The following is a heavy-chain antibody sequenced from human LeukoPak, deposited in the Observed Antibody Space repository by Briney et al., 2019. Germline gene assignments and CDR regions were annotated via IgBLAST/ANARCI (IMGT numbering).Heavy chain of an antibody. CDR1: GFTFSDYY. J-gene: IGHJ4*02. D-gene: IGHD5-12*01. V-gene: IGHV3-11*04. CDR2: ISTSGTAV. Sequence: GGSLRLSCAASGFTFSDYYISWIRQAPGKGLEWVSYISTSGTAVYYADSVKGRFTISRDNAKNSLYLQMNSLRVEDTAVHYCAKSPGGYSGPFGDWGQGTLVTVSS. CDR3: AKSPGGYSGPFGD.